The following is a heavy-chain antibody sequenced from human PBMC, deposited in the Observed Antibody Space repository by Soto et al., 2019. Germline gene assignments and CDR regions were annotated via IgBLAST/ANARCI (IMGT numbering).Heavy chain of an antibody. V-gene: IGHV3-30-3*01. CDR3: AREGGEELWVYWYFDL. J-gene: IGHJ2*01. Sequence: QVQLVESGGGVVQPGRSLRLSCAASGFTFSSYAMHWVRQAPGKGLEWVAVISYDGSNKYYADSVKGRFTISRDNSKNTLYRQMNSLRAEDTAVYSCAREGGEELWVYWYFDLWGRGTLVTVSS. CDR1: GFTFSSYA. D-gene: IGHD5-18*01. CDR2: ISYDGSNK.